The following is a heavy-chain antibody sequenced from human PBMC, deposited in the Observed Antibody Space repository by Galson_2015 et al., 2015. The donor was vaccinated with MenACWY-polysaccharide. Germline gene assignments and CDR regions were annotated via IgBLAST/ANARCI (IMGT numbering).Heavy chain of an antibody. Sequence: SVKVSCKASGFTFTSSAVQWVRQARGQRLEWIGWIVAGSGNTNYAQNFQERVTITRDMSTNTAYMELSSLRSEDTAVYYCAADPEYSSSSLRDRFDYWGQGTLVTVSS. J-gene: IGHJ4*02. V-gene: IGHV1-58*01. CDR1: GFTFTSSA. CDR3: AADPEYSSSSLRDRFDY. D-gene: IGHD6-6*01. CDR2: IVAGSGNT.